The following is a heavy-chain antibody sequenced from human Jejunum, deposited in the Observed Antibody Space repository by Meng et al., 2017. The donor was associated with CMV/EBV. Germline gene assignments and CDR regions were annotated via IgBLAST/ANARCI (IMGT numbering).Heavy chain of an antibody. J-gene: IGHJ4*02. D-gene: IGHD3-10*01. CDR3: VRRAGSLYYFDF. Sequence: GSGYTFGDCWVGWVRQMPGKGLEWMRIIYPDDSDSRYNPSFQGQVTISADKSITTAYLQWSSLKASDTGMYYCVRRAGSLYYFDFWGPGTLVTVSS. V-gene: IGHV5-51*01. CDR2: IYPDDSDS. CDR1: GYTFGDCW.